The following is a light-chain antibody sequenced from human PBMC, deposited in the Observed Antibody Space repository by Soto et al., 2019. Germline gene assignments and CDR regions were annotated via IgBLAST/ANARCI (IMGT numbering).Light chain of an antibody. CDR1: RSISSW. CDR2: KAS. Sequence: DIQMTQSPSTLSASVGDRVTITCRASRSISSWLAWYQQKPGKAPKLLIYKASNLESGVPSRFSGSGSGTEFTLTISSLQPDDFATYYCQQYNSYSTFGQGTRLEIK. V-gene: IGKV1-5*03. J-gene: IGKJ5*01. CDR3: QQYNSYST.